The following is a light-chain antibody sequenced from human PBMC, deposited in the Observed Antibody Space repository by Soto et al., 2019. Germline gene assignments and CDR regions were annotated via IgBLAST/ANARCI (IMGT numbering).Light chain of an antibody. CDR2: DAS. V-gene: IGKV1-5*01. Sequence: DIPMTQSPSSLSASVEDRVSLTCLASQSISTYLNWYQQKPGKAPKLLVYDASTLQSGVASRFSGSGSGTEFTLIISGLQPDDSATYYCQQYTNTNNPWMFGQGTKVDIK. J-gene: IGKJ1*01. CDR1: QSISTY. CDR3: QQYTNTNNPWM.